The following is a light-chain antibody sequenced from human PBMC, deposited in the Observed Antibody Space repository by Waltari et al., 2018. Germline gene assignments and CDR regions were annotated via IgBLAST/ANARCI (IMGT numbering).Light chain of an antibody. CDR3: QLWDSVTDHVV. CDR2: HDR. V-gene: IGLV3-21*01. CDR1: NTATKR. J-gene: IGLJ2*01. Sequence: SFELTHTPSVSVAPGQTARSSCGPRNTATKRVHWYQQKPGQAPILVVSHDRLRPSGIPERFSGSNSGNTATLTISRVDAGDEADYYCQLWDSVTDHVVFGGGTKLTVL.